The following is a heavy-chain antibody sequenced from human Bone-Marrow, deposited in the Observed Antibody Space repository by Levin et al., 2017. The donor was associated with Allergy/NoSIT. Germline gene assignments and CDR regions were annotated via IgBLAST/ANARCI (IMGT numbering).Heavy chain of an antibody. CDR3: ASEVPAAIDAFDI. CDR2: IYHSGST. V-gene: IGHV4-38-2*02. J-gene: IGHJ3*02. CDR1: GSSISSGYY. Sequence: SETLSLTCTVSGSSISSGYYWGWIRQPPGKGLEWIGSIYHSGSTYYNPSLKSRVTISVDTSKNQFSLKLSSVTAADTAVYYCASEVPAAIDAFDIWGQGTMVTVSS. D-gene: IGHD2-2*01.